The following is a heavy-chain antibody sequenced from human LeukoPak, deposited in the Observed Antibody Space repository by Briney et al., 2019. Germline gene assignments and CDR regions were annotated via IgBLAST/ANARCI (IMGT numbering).Heavy chain of an antibody. CDR3: ARGLSSGWYLAAGLGSFDS. D-gene: IGHD6-19*01. V-gene: IGHV3-30-3*01. CDR1: GFTFSSYA. CDR2: ISYDGSNK. J-gene: IGHJ4*02. Sequence: GGSLRLSCAASGFTFSSYAMHWVRQAPGKGLEWVAVISYDGSNKHYADSVKGRFTISRDNSKNTLYLQMNSLRAEDTAVYYCARGLSSGWYLAAGLGSFDSWGQGTLVTVSS.